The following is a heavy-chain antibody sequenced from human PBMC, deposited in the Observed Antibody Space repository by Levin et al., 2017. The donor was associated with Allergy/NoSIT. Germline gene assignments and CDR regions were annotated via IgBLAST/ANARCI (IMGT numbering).Heavy chain of an antibody. J-gene: IGHJ4*02. Sequence: ASVKVSCKASGYTFTSYGIHWVRQAPGQGLEWMGWINIGNDNTKYSQKFQGRVSITRDTTASTVYMELSSLRSEDTAVYYCARGRGVCSSSSCYPYYFDYWGQGTLVTVSS. CDR2: INIGNDNT. CDR3: ARGRGVCSSSSCYPYYFDY. CDR1: GYTFTSYG. V-gene: IGHV1-3*04. D-gene: IGHD2-2*01.